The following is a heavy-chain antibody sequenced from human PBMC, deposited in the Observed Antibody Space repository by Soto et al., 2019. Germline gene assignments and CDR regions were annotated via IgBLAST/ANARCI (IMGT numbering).Heavy chain of an antibody. V-gene: IGHV3-30-3*01. Sequence: PGGSLRLSCAASGFTFSSYAMHWVRQAPGKGLERVAVISYDGSNKYYADSVKGRFTISRDNSKNTLYLQMNSLRAEDTAVYYCARGIRGANWGQGTLVTVSS. CDR3: ARGIRGAN. CDR2: ISYDGSNK. J-gene: IGHJ4*02. D-gene: IGHD2-15*01. CDR1: GFTFSSYA.